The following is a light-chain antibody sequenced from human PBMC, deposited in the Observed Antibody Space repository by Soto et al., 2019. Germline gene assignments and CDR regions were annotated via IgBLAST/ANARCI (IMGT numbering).Light chain of an antibody. J-gene: IGLJ2*01. CDR2: YDD. V-gene: IGLV1-36*01. Sequence: QSVLTQPPSVSEAPRQRVTISCSGSSSNIGNNAVNWYQQLPGKAPKLLIYYDDLLPSGVSDRFSGSKSGTSASLAISGLQSEDEADYYCAARDDSLNALGFGGGTKLTVL. CDR3: AARDDSLNALG. CDR1: SSNIGNNA.